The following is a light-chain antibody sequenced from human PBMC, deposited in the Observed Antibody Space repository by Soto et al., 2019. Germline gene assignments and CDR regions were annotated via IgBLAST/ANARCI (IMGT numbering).Light chain of an antibody. CDR2: GAS. V-gene: IGKV3-20*01. J-gene: IGKJ1*01. CDR1: QSVSSSY. Sequence: EIVLTQSPGTLSLSPGERATLSCRASQSVSSSYLAWYQQKPGQAPRLLIYGASSRATGIPDRFSGSGSGTDFTLTISRLEPEVFAVYYCQQYGSSRWTFGQGTKV. CDR3: QQYGSSRWT.